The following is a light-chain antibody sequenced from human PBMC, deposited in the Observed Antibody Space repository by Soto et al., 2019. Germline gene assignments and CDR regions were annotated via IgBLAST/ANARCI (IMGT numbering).Light chain of an antibody. J-gene: IGKJ2*01. CDR2: GAS. CDR1: QAVSRRY. V-gene: IGKV3-20*01. Sequence: EIVLTQSPGTLSSSLGERATLSCQASQAVSRRYLYCYQQKPGQAPRLLIYGASSWATGIPARFSGSGSETDFTLTISRLEPEDVAVYYCQPYGSFPSFGEGTKLDIK. CDR3: QPYGSFPS.